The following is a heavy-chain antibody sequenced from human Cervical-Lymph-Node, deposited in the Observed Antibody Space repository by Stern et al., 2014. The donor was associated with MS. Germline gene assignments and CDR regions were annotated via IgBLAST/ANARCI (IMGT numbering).Heavy chain of an antibody. V-gene: IGHV4-59*13. CDR2: VYYTANT. Sequence: QVQLVESGPGLVKPSETLSLTCTVSGGSIASSYWSWIRQPPGKGLAWIGYVYYTANTKYNPSLKSRVTISLDTSKSQFSLKLTSVTAADTAVYYCARLRNKTDFDFWGRGTLVTVSS. CDR1: GGSIASSY. J-gene: IGHJ4*02. D-gene: IGHD1/OR15-1a*01. CDR3: ARLRNKTDFDF.